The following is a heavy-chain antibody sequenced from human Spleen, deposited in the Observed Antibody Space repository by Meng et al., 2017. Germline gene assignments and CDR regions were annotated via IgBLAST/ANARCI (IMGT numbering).Heavy chain of an antibody. CDR2: INPNSGGT. CDR3: ARGPKMYYFDY. Sequence: ASVKVSCKALGGIFSNYVIGWVRQAPGQGLEWMGRINPNSGGTNYAQKFQGRVTMTRDTSISTAYMELSRLRSDDTAVYYCARGPKMYYFDYWGQGTLVTVSS. D-gene: IGHD5-24*01. J-gene: IGHJ4*02. V-gene: IGHV1-2*06. CDR1: GGIFSNYV.